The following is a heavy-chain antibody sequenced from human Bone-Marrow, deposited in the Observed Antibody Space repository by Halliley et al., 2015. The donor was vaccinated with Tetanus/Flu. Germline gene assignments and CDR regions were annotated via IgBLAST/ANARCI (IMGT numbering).Heavy chain of an antibody. D-gene: IGHD2-21*01. Sequence: TLSLTCAVSGGSITSSNWWNWVRQPPGKGLEWFGQVYHSGSTNYNPSLKSRVTISVDKSKNQFSLNLASVTAADTAVYYCARDVISYGTYEKVSWYVDLWGRGTLVTVSS. CDR2: VYHSGST. CDR3: ARDVISYGTYEKVSWYVDL. V-gene: IGHV4-4*02. J-gene: IGHJ2*01. CDR1: GGSITSSNW.